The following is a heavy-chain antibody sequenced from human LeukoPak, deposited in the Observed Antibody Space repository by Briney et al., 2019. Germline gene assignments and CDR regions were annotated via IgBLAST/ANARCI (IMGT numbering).Heavy chain of an antibody. J-gene: IGHJ3*01. V-gene: IGHV3-23*01. CDR1: GFTFSSFA. CDR2: ISGSTYNT. CDR3: AKEYSMDDAFDV. Sequence: GGSLRLSCAASGFTFSSFAMSWVRQAPGKGLEWVSLISGSTYNTYYADSVKGRFTISRDNSENTLYLQMNSLRADDTAVYFCAKEYSMDDAFDVWGQGTMVTVSS. D-gene: IGHD2-15*01.